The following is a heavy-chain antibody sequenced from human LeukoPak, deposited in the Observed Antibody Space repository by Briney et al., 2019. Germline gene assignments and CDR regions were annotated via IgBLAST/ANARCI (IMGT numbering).Heavy chain of an antibody. CDR3: ARGCSSTSCYWSSNWFDP. CDR1: GFTFDDYA. V-gene: IGHV3-9*01. Sequence: GGSLRLSCAASGFTFDDYAMHWVRQAPGKGLEWVSGISWNSGSIGYADSVKGRFTISRDNAKNSLYLQMNSLRAEDTALYYCARGCSSTSCYWSSNWFDPWGQGTLVTVSS. CDR2: ISWNSGSI. D-gene: IGHD2-2*01. J-gene: IGHJ5*02.